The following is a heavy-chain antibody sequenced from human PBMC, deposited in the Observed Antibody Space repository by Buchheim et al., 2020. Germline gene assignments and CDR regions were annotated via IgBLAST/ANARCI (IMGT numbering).Heavy chain of an antibody. J-gene: IGHJ4*02. CDR3: ARVYSGNYFDGFDF. CDR1: GYSFASYW. CDR2: IYPGDSDT. D-gene: IGHD1-26*01. V-gene: IGHV5-51*01. Sequence: EVQLVQSGAEVKKPGESLKISCKGSGYSFASYWVTWVRQLPGKGLEWMGLIYPGDSDTRYSPSSQGQVTISADKSIGTTCPQWSSLKASDTAMYYCARVYSGNYFDGFDFWGQGTL.